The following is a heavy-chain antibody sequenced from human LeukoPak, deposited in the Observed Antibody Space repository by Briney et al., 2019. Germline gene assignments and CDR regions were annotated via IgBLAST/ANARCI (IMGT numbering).Heavy chain of an antibody. CDR2: IKQDGSEK. J-gene: IGHJ6*03. CDR3: ARRYYYYYMDV. CDR1: GFTFSSYW. V-gene: IGHV3-7*01. Sequence: GGSLRLSCATSGFTFSSYWMSWVRQAPGKGLEWVTNIKQDGSEKYYVDSVKGRFTISRDNAKNSLYLQMNSLRAEDTAVYYCARRYYYYYMDVWGKGTTVTVSS.